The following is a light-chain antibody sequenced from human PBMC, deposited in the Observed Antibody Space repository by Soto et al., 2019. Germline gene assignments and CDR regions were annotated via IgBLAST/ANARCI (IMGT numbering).Light chain of an antibody. CDR3: AAWDDSPNGYV. J-gene: IGLJ1*01. CDR2: SNN. CDR1: SSNIGSNT. Sequence: SALTQPPSASGTPGQRVTISCSGSSSNIGSNTVSWYQQLPGTAPKLLIYSNNKRPSGVPDRLSGSKSGTSASLAISGLQSEDEADYYCAAWDDSPNGYVFGTGTKVTVL. V-gene: IGLV1-44*01.